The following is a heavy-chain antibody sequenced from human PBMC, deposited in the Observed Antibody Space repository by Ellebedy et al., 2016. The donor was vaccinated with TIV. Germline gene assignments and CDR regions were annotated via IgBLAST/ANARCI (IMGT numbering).Heavy chain of an antibody. CDR3: ARVFYYDSSGYSQKTPYDAFDI. D-gene: IGHD3-22*01. V-gene: IGHV3-21*01. Sequence: GESLKISCAASGFTFSSYSMNWVRQAPGKGLEWVSSISSSISYIYYADSVKGRFTISRDNAKNSLYLQMNSLRAEDTAVYYCARVFYYDSSGYSQKTPYDAFDIWGQGTMVTVSS. CDR2: ISSSISYI. CDR1: GFTFSSYS. J-gene: IGHJ3*02.